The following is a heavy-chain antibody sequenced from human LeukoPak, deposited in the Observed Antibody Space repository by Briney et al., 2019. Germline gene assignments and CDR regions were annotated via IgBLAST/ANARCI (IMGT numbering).Heavy chain of an antibody. V-gene: IGHV3-23*01. D-gene: IGHD5-12*01. CDR1: GFTFSNYA. J-gene: IGHJ4*02. CDR2: ISDCGGST. CDR3: ANGKSAYDHPLPRLNY. Sequence: GGSPRLSCAASGFTFSNYAMNWVRQAPGEGLEWGSTISDCGGSTYCAGCVKGRFTISRDSYKNTLFLQMNSLIADDTAVYYCANGKSAYDHPLPRLNYWGQGALVIVSS.